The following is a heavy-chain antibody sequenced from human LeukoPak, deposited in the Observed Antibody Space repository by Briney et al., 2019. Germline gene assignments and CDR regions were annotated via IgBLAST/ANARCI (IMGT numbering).Heavy chain of an antibody. J-gene: IGHJ5*02. Sequence: SETLSLTCTVSGGSISSYYWSWIRQPPGKGQEWIGYIYYSGSTNYNPSLKSRVTISVDTSKNQFSLKLSSVTAADTAVYYCARREQQLVFGWFDPWGKGTLVTVSS. CDR3: ARREQQLVFGWFDP. CDR1: GGSISSYY. D-gene: IGHD6-13*01. CDR2: IYYSGST. V-gene: IGHV4-59*08.